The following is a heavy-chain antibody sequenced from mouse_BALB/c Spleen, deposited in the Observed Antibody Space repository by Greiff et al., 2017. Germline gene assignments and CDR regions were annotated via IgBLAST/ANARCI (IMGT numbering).Heavy chain of an antibody. V-gene: IGHV5-12-1*01. CDR3: ARHGYYAMDY. J-gene: IGHJ4*01. CDR1: GFAFSSYD. Sequence: EVQVVESGGGLVKPGGSLKLSCAASGFAFSSYDMSWVRQTPEKRLEWVAYISSGGGSTYYPDTVKGRFTISRDNAKNTLYLQMSSLKSEDTAMYYCARHGYYAMDYWGQGTSVTVSS. CDR2: ISSGGGST.